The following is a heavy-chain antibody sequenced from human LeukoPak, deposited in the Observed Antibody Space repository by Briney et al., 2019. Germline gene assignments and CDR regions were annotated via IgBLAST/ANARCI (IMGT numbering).Heavy chain of an antibody. D-gene: IGHD3-10*01. CDR3: ARVVLFASGIDY. V-gene: IGHV4-59*01. Sequence: PSETLSLTCAVSGGSISSDYWSWIRQPPGKGLEWIGYIYYSGSADYNPSLKSRVTISVDTSKNQFSLKLSSVTAADTAVYYCARVVLFASGIDYWGQGTPVTVSS. CDR2: IYYSGSA. J-gene: IGHJ4*02. CDR1: GGSISSDY.